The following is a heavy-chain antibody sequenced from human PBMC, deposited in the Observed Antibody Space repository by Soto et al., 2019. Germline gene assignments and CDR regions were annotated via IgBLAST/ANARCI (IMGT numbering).Heavy chain of an antibody. V-gene: IGHV3-7*01. CDR3: ARDDGYRGFDC. Sequence: EAQLVGSGGGLVQPGDSLRLSCAPSGFALRTHWMSWVRQTPGKGLEWVANIKQDGSAKFYVDSVRGRFTISRDNANNSLYLQLDSLRTEDTAVYYCARDDGYRGFDCWGQGSLVTVSS. CDR2: IKQDGSAK. CDR1: GFALRTHW. J-gene: IGHJ4*02. D-gene: IGHD6-25*01.